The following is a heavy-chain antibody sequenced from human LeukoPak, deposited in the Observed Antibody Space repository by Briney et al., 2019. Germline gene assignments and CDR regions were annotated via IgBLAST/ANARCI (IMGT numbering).Heavy chain of an antibody. CDR3: ARGLSSGYSVYFDY. CDR2: IYHSGST. V-gene: IGHV4-30-2*01. Sequence: SQTLSLTCAVSGGSISSGGYSWSWIRQPPGKGLEWIGYIYHSGSTYYNPSLKSRVTISVDRSKNQFSLKLSSVTAADTAVYYCARGLSSGYSVYFDYWGQGTLVTASS. J-gene: IGHJ4*02. D-gene: IGHD3-22*01. CDR1: GGSISSGGYS.